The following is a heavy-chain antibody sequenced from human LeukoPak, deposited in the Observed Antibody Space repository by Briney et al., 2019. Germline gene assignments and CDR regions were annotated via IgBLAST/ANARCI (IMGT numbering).Heavy chain of an antibody. CDR1: GYTFTSYG. CDR2: ITPYNGYS. J-gene: IGHJ4*02. V-gene: IGHV1-18*01. Sequence: PLASVKVSCKASGYTFTSYGTSWVRQAPGQGLEWMGWITPYNGYSNYTQNLQGRVTMTTDTSTSTAYMELRSLRSDDTAVYFCAGEGATYYDIVTGSTSVVFDSWGQGTLVTVSS. D-gene: IGHD3-9*01. CDR3: AGEGATYYDIVTGSTSVVFDS.